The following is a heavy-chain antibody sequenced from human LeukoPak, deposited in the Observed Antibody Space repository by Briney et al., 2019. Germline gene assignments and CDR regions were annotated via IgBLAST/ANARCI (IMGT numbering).Heavy chain of an antibody. V-gene: IGHV3-7*01. J-gene: IGHJ3*02. D-gene: IGHD1-26*01. CDR3: ARASWELLTGAFDI. Sequence: HTGGSLRLSCAASGFTFSSYWMSWVRQAPGKGLEWVANIKQDGSEKYYVDSVKGRFTISRDNAKNSLYLQMNSLRAEDTAVYYCARASWELLTGAFDIWGQGTMVTVSS. CDR2: IKQDGSEK. CDR1: GFTFSSYW.